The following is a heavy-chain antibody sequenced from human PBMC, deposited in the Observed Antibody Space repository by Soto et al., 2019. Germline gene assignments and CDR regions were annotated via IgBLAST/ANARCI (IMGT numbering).Heavy chain of an antibody. CDR1: GGSISSSSYY. CDR3: ARVGCSSTSCLNWFDP. V-gene: IGHV4-39*07. CDR2: IYYSGST. J-gene: IGHJ5*02. Sequence: PSEPLSLTCTVSGGSISSSSYYWGWIRQPPGKGLEWIGSIYYSGSTYYNPSLKSRVTISVDKSKNQFSLKLSSVTAADTAVYYCARVGCSSTSCLNWFDPWGQGTLVTVS. D-gene: IGHD2-2*01.